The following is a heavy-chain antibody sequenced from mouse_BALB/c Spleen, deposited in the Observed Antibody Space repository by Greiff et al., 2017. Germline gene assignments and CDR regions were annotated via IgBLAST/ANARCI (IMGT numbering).Heavy chain of an antibody. CDR1: GYTFTSYT. CDR2: INPSSGYT. V-gene: IGHV1S26*01. D-gene: IGHD2-14*01. Sequence: QVQLQQSGAELMKPGASVKISCKASGYTFTSYTMHWVKQRPGQGLEWIGYINPSSGYTNYNQKFKDKATLTADKSSSTAYMQLSSLTSEDSAVYYCAREGYDYAMDYWGQGTSVTVSS. J-gene: IGHJ4*01. CDR3: AREGYDYAMDY.